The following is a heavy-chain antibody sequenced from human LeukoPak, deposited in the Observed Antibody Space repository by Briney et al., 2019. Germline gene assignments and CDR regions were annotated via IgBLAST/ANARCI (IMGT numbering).Heavy chain of an antibody. CDR3: ARDRYCVSTNCPYDC. V-gene: IGHV3-23*01. J-gene: IGHJ4*02. D-gene: IGHD2-2*01. Sequence: TGGSLRLSCAASGFTSSDYTMNWVRQSPGKGLEWVSGISVSDESAYYADSVKGRFTISSDKSNNMLYLQMNSLRAEDTAVYYCARDRYCVSTNCPYDCWGQGTPVTVSS. CDR1: GFTSSDYT. CDR2: ISVSDESA.